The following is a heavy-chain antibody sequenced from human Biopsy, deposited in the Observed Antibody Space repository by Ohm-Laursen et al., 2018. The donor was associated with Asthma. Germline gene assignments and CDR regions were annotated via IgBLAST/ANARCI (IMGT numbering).Heavy chain of an antibody. V-gene: IGHV3-30*18. Sequence: SSLRLSCAASGFVFRSHAMHWVRQAPGKGLEWVAVVSYDGGVVHYADSMKGRFTISRDNAKSTLYLQMNRLRTGDTAVYFCAKRRGYSDLTDFDHWGQGTLVTVSS. CDR3: AKRRGYSDLTDFDH. CDR2: VSYDGGVV. J-gene: IGHJ4*02. CDR1: GFVFRSHA. D-gene: IGHD3-3*01.